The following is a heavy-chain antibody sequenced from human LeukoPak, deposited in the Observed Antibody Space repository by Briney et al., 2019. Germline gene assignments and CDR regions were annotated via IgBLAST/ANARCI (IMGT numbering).Heavy chain of an antibody. CDR1: GFTFSSYS. D-gene: IGHD3-3*01. CDR3: ARDFDYDFWSGYSVTPSMGYFDY. Sequence: PGGSLRLSCAASGFTFSSYSMNWVRQAPGKGLEWVSYISSSSSTIYYADSVKGRFTISRDNAKNSLYLQMNSLRAEDTAVYYCARDFDYDFWSGYSVTPSMGYFDYWGQGTLLTVSS. J-gene: IGHJ4*02. V-gene: IGHV3-48*01. CDR2: ISSSSSTI.